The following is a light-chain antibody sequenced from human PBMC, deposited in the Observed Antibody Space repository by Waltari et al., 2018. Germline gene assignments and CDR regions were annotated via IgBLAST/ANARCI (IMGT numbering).Light chain of an antibody. CDR1: QSVSDY. J-gene: IGKJ1*01. CDR2: NAS. V-gene: IGKV3-11*01. CDR3: QYRRT. Sequence: EIVLTQSPASLPLSPGERATLSCRASQSVSDYLAWYQQKPGQGPRLLISNASNRAPGIPARFTGSGSGTDFTLTITSLEPEDFAVYYCQYRRTFGQGTKVDIK.